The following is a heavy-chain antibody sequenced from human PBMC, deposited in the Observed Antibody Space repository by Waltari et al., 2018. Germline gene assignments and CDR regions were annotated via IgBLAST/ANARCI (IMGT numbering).Heavy chain of an antibody. V-gene: IGHV4-59*01. J-gene: IGHJ6*02. CDR2: IYYSGST. D-gene: IGHD2-2*01. CDR3: ARGDIVVAYGMDV. Sequence: QVQLQESGPGLVKPSETLSLTCTVSGGSISSYSWRWIRQPPGKGLEWIGYIYYSGSTNYNPSLKSRVTISVDTSKNQFSLKLSSVTAADTAVYYCARGDIVVAYGMDVWGQGTTVTVSS. CDR1: GGSISSYS.